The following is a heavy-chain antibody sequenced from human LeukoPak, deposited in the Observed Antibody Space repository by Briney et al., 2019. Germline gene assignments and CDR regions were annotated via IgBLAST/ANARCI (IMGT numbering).Heavy chain of an antibody. CDR1: GGFFSGYY. V-gene: IGHV4-34*01. J-gene: IGHJ5*02. CDR2: INHSGST. Sequence: PSETLSLTCAVYGGFFSGYYWSWIRQPPGKGLEWIGEINHSGSTNYNPSLKSRVTISVDRSKNQFSLNLSSVTAADTAVYYCAREGYCSGGSCDNWFDPWGQGTLVTVSS. D-gene: IGHD2-15*01. CDR3: AREGYCSGGSCDNWFDP.